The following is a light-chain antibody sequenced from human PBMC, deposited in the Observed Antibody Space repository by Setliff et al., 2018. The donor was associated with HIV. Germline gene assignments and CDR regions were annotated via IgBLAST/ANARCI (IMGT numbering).Light chain of an antibody. V-gene: IGLV2-14*02. CDR3: SSYAITNTLP. CDR2: EVR. J-gene: IGLJ1*01. CDR1: SSDVGSYNL. Sequence: QSVLTQPASVSGSPGQSITISCTGTSSDVGSYNLVSWYQQHPGNAPKLMIYEVRNRPSGVSNRFSGSKSGNTASLTISGLQAEDEADYYCSSYAITNTLPFGTGTKVTVL.